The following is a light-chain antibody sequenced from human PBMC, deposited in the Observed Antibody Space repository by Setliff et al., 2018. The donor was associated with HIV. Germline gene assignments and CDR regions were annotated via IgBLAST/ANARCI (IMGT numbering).Light chain of an antibody. CDR2: DVS. CDR1: SSDVGVYNY. V-gene: IGLV2-14*01. CDR3: SSYTSSSTRV. Sequence: QSALTQPASVSGSPGQSITISCTGTSSDVGVYNYVSWYQQHPGKAPKLMIYDVSKRPSGVSNRFSGSKSGNTASLTISGLQAEDETDYYCSSYTSSSTRVFGTGTKVTVL. J-gene: IGLJ1*01.